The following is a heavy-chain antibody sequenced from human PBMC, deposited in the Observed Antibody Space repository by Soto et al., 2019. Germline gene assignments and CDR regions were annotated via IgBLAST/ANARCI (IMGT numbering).Heavy chain of an antibody. CDR2: MNPNSGNT. J-gene: IGHJ6*02. CDR1: GYTFTSYD. D-gene: IGHD4-17*01. Sequence: ASVKVSCKASGYTFTSYDINWVRQATGQGLEWMGWMNPNSGNTGYAQKFQGRVTMTRNTSISTAYMELSSLRSEDTAVYYCARGFPEKGDYYYYYYGMDVWGQGTTVTVSS. V-gene: IGHV1-8*01. CDR3: ARGFPEKGDYYYYYYGMDV.